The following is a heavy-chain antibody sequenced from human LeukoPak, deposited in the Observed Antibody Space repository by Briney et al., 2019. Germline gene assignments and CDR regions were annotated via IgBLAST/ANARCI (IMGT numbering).Heavy chain of an antibody. CDR1: GGSISSSSYY. V-gene: IGHV4-39*01. D-gene: IGHD6-19*01. J-gene: IGHJ3*02. CDR2: ISYSGST. CDR3: ARKKAVVDNDSFDI. Sequence: SSETLSLTCTVSGGSISSSSYYWGWIRQPPGKGLEWIGSISYSGSTYYNPSLKSRVTISVDTSKNQFSLRLSSVTAADTAVYYCARKKAVVDNDSFDIWGQGTMVTVSS.